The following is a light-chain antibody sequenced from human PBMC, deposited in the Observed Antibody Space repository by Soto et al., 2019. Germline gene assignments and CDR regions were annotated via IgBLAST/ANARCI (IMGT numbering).Light chain of an antibody. CDR3: QAWDSSTGV. J-gene: IGLJ3*02. Sequence: SSELTQPPSVSVSPGQTASITCSGDKLGNKYACWYHQKSGQSPVLVIYEDSKRPSGIPERFSGSNSGNAATRTSSGTQSMGEAGYYCQAWDSSTGVFGGGTEVTVL. CDR2: EDS. V-gene: IGLV3-1*01. CDR1: KLGNKY.